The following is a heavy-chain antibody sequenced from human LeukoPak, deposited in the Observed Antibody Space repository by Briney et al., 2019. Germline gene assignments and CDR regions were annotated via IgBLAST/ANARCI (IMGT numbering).Heavy chain of an antibody. J-gene: IGHJ4*02. CDR3: AKDGTGCGGDCYSDY. Sequence: GRSLRPSHAPSSFTISTSCMSWFSQAPRKGLEWDSSNIYSSGNTYYADSVKGRFTISIDNSKNTLYLQMNSLRAEDTALYYCAKDGTGCGGDCYSDYWGQGTLVTVSS. CDR1: SFTISTSC. D-gene: IGHD2-21*02. V-gene: IGHV3-23*01. CDR2: NIYSSGNT.